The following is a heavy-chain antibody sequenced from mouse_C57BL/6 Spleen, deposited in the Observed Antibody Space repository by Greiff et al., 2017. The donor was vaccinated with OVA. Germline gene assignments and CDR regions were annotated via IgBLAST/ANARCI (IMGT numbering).Heavy chain of an antibody. D-gene: IGHD2-3*01. CDR1: GYAFSSSW. CDR3: ARPLDGYYSLYAMDY. CDR2: IYPGDGDT. V-gene: IGHV1-82*01. Sequence: QVQLQQSGPELVKPGASVKISCKASGYAFSSSWMNWVKQRPGKGLEWIGRIYPGDGDTNYNGKFKGKATLTADKSSSTAYMQISSLTSEDSAVYFCARPLDGYYSLYAMDYWGQGTSVTVSS. J-gene: IGHJ4*01.